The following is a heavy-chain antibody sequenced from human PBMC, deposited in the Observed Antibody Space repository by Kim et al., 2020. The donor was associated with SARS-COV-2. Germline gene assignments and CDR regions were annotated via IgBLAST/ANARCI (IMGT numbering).Heavy chain of an antibody. J-gene: IGHJ6*03. CDR2: IYYSGST. Sequence: SETLSLTCTVSGGSISSGGYYWSWIRQHPGKGLEWIGYIYYSGSTYYNPSLKSRVTISVDTSKNQFSLKLSSVTAADTAVYYCARGSYDYGYYYYYMDVWGKGTTVTVSS. V-gene: IGHV4-31*03. D-gene: IGHD5-12*01. CDR1: GGSISSGGYY. CDR3: ARGSYDYGYYYYYMDV.